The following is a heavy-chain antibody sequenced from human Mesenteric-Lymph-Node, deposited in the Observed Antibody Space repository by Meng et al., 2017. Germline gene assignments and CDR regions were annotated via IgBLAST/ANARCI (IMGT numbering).Heavy chain of an antibody. Sequence: ASVKVSCKASGYTFTSYAMHWVRQAPGQRLEWMGWINAGNGNTKYSQKFQGRVTITADKSTSTAYMELSSLRSEDTAVYYCASGDIVVVPAVTKAADYYYYYGMDVWGQGTTVTVSS. CDR2: INAGNGNT. CDR1: GYTFTSYA. CDR3: ASGDIVVVPAVTKAADYYYYYGMDV. J-gene: IGHJ6*02. V-gene: IGHV1-3*01. D-gene: IGHD2-2*01.